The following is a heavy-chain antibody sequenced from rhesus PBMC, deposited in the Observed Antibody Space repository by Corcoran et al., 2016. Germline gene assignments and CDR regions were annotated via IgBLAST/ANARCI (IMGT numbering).Heavy chain of an antibody. CDR1: GGSISDTYY. CDR3: ASGNYKYYFDY. V-gene: IGHV4-143*01. Sequence: QVQLQESGPGLVKPSETLSLTCTVSGGSISDTYYWYWIRQPPGKGLEWMGRIDGRSGDTSNNPSLKSRVTISNDTSKNQFSRKLSSVTAADTAVYYCASGNYKYYFDYWGQGVLVTVSS. D-gene: IGHD4-35*01. J-gene: IGHJ4*01. CDR2: IDGRSGDT.